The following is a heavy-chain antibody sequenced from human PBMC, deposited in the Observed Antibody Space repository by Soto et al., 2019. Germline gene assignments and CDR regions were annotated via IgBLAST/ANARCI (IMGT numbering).Heavy chain of an antibody. CDR2: ISFDGNKK. D-gene: IGHD3-3*01. V-gene: IGHV3-30-3*01. CDR3: ARGFLEWLYFP. J-gene: IGHJ5*02. Sequence: GGSLRLSCAASGFTFSTYAMHWVRQAPGKGLEWVAVISFDGNKKYYADSLKGRFTISRDNSKNTLYLQMNSLRAEDTAVYYCARGFLEWLYFPWGQGTLVTVSS. CDR1: GFTFSTYA.